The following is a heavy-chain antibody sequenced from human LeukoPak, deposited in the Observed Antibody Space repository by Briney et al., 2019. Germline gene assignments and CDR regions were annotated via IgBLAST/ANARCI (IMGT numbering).Heavy chain of an antibody. D-gene: IGHD3-3*01. Sequence: GGSLRLSCAASGFTFSSYSMNWVRQAPGKGLEWVSSISSSSSYIYYADSVKGRFTISRANAKNSLYLQMNSLRAEDTAVYYCARGPDYDFWSGNDYWGQGTLVTVSS. CDR1: GFTFSSYS. CDR3: ARGPDYDFWSGNDY. V-gene: IGHV3-21*01. CDR2: ISSSSSYI. J-gene: IGHJ4*02.